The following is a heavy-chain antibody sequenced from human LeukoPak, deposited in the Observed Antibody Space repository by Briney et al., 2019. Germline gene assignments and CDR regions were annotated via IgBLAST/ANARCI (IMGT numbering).Heavy chain of an antibody. V-gene: IGHV3-23*01. CDR1: GFTFRSYA. J-gene: IGHJ4*02. CDR3: SFDY. CDR2: ISGSGGST. Sequence: GGSLRLSCAASGFTFRSYAMSRVRQAPGKGLEWDSAISGSGGSTYYADSVKGRFTISRDNSKNTLYLQMNSLRAEDTAVYYCSFDYWGQGTLVTVSS.